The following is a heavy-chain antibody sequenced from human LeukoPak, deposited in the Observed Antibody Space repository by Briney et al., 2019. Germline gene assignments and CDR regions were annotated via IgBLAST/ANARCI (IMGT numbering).Heavy chain of an antibody. Sequence: SETLSLTCTVSGDSISSYSWSWIRQPLGKGLEWIGYLHYSGITSYNPSLKSRVTISADTSRNQFSLKLTSVTAADTAVYYCARGVPNCSRTSCYFNYWGQGTLVSVSS. V-gene: IGHV4-59*01. J-gene: IGHJ4*02. D-gene: IGHD2-2*01. CDR3: ARGVPNCSRTSCYFNY. CDR2: LHYSGIT. CDR1: GDSISSYS.